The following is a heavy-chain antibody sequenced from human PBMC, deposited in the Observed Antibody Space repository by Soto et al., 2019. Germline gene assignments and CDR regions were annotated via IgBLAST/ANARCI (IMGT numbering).Heavy chain of an antibody. J-gene: IGHJ6*02. V-gene: IGHV3-64D*06. CDR3: VNGALSGYSGYDWGYYYYGMDV. CDR1: GFTFSSYA. Sequence: GGSLRLSCSACGFTFSSYAMHWVRQAPGKGLEYVSAISSNGGSTYYADSVKGRFTISRDNSKNTLYLQMSSLRAEDTAVYYCVNGALSGYSGYDWGYYYYGMDVWGQGTTVTVSS. CDR2: ISSNGGST. D-gene: IGHD5-12*01.